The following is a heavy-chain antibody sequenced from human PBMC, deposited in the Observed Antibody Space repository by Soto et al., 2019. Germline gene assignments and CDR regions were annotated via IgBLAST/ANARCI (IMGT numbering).Heavy chain of an antibody. CDR1: GFTFDDFG. V-gene: IGHV3-43*01. CDR3: AKDEGAAVESPGD. D-gene: IGHD6-13*01. CDR2: INLYGRIT. Sequence: XGALRLTCGVSGFTFDDFGMHWVRLLPGKGLQWASYINLYGRITIYADPVKGRFTISRDNTNSHLYLQMNSLGSDDTALYYCAKDEGAAVESPGDWGQGTLVTVSS. J-gene: IGHJ4*02.